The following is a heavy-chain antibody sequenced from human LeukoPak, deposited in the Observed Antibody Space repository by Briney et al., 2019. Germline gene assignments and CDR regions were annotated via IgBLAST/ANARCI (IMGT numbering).Heavy chain of an antibody. CDR3: AGPSPIPDYYFGMDV. J-gene: IGHJ6*02. V-gene: IGHV3-74*03. Sequence: PGESLRLSCTASGFTFSTYWMHWVRQAPGKGLVWVSRINTDGSSTTYADSVRGRFTVSRDNAKNTLYLQMNSLSAEDTAVYYCAGPSPIPDYYFGMDVWGQGTTVTVSS. CDR2: INTDGSST. D-gene: IGHD2-21*01. CDR1: GFTFSTYW.